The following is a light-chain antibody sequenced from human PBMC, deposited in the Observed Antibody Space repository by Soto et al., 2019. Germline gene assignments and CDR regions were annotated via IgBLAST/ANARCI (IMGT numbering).Light chain of an antibody. Sequence: DIQLTQSPSFLSASVGDRVTITCRASQGIRSHLAWYQQKPGKAPKLLIYTASTLQSGVSSRFTGSASGTDFTLTIDNLQAEDFATYYCQQTYTIPFAFGQGTKLEI. CDR3: QQTYTIPFA. J-gene: IGKJ2*01. V-gene: IGKV1-9*01. CDR1: QGIRSH. CDR2: TAS.